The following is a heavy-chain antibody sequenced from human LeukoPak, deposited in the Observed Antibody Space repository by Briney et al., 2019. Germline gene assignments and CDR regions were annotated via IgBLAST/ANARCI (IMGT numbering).Heavy chain of an antibody. V-gene: IGHV4-59*01. Sequence: PSETLSLTCTVSGGSISSYYWSWIRQPPGKGLEWIGYIYYSGSTNYNPSLKSRVTISVDTSKNQFSLKLSSVTAADTAVYYCARGPSARVTIFGVVNDAFDIWGQGTMVTVSS. CDR1: GGSISSYY. J-gene: IGHJ3*02. CDR3: ARGPSARVTIFGVVNDAFDI. CDR2: IYYSGST. D-gene: IGHD3-3*01.